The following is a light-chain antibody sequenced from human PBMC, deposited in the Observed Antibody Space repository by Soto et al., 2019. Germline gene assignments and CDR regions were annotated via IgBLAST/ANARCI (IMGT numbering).Light chain of an antibody. Sequence: SYELTQPPSVSVAPGQTARSTCGGNSVGSNSVHWYQHKPGQAPILVVSDDTDRPSGIPERFSGSISGNTATLTISSVEAGDEADYYCQVWDSGRDHVIFGGGTKVTVL. CDR2: DDT. CDR3: QVWDSGRDHVI. J-gene: IGLJ2*01. V-gene: IGLV3-21*02. CDR1: SVGSNS.